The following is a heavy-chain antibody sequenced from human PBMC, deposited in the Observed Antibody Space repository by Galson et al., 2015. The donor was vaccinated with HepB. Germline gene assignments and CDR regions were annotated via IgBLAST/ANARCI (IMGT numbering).Heavy chain of an antibody. V-gene: IGHV3-49*03. D-gene: IGHD2/OR15-2a*01. CDR3: GRVAKDIVIVVDNRDKGGYPGLFDY. CDR1: GFTFADHG. J-gene: IGHJ4*02. CDR2: TRSKAYRGTT. Sequence: SLRLSCATSGFTFADHGMSWFRQAPGKGLEWVGFTRSKAYRGTTEYAAFVKGRFTISRDESKGIAYLQMNSLKAEDTAVYYCGRVAKDIVIVVDNRDKGGYPGLFDYWGQGTQVVVSS.